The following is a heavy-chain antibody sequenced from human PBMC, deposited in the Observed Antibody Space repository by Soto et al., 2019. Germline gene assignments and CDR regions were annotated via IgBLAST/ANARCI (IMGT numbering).Heavy chain of an antibody. D-gene: IGHD3-22*01. CDR2: ISADVRTT. J-gene: IGHJ5*02. Sequence: XGSLRLSCAASGFMVSDYSMSWVRQAPGKGLEWVSVISADVRTTYFADSVKGRFTLSRDNFKDTLYLQMDSLRAEDTAVYHCAKLPTLHYDSRSFYGWFDPWGQRTLVTVSS. CDR1: GFMVSDYS. V-gene: IGHV3-23*01. CDR3: AKLPTLHYDSRSFYGWFDP.